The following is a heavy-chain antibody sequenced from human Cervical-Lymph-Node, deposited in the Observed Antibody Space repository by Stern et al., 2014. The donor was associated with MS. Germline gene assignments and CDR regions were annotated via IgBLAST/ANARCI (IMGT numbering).Heavy chain of an antibody. CDR3: VRDQGGIAAS. Sequence: VHLGQSGAEVKKPAPSVKVSCTSSGVTFSTIGISWVRQAQGPGHEWLGGINPLFNRASCVQMVQGRVTIIADMSTSTVNLDLRGLRSGDTAVYYCVRDQGGIAASWGPGTLVTVSS. V-gene: IGHV1-69*06. D-gene: IGHD6-13*01. CDR2: INPLFNRA. J-gene: IGHJ4*02. CDR1: GVTFSTIG.